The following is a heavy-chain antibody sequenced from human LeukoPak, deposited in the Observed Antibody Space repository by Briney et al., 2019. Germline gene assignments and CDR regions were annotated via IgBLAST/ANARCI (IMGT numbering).Heavy chain of an antibody. CDR3: ASPPDRYCSSTSCFLQDY. CDR1: GFTFSSYW. Sequence: GGSLRLSCAASGFTFSSYWMHWVRQAPGKGLVWVSRINSDGSSTSYADSVKGRFTISRDNAKNTLYLQMNSLRAEDTAVYYCASPPDRYCSSTSCFLQDYWGQGTLVTVSS. D-gene: IGHD2-2*01. V-gene: IGHV3-74*01. J-gene: IGHJ4*02. CDR2: INSDGSST.